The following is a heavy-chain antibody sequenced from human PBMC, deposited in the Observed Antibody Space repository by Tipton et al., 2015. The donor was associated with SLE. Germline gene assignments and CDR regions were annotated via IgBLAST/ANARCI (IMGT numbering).Heavy chain of an antibody. D-gene: IGHD3-3*01. V-gene: IGHV4-59*12. CDR3: ARVLSYDFWSGRAFDI. J-gene: IGHJ3*02. CDR2: IYYSGST. CDR1: GGSISSYY. Sequence: PGLVKPSETLSLTCTVSGGSISSYYWSWIRQPPGKGLEWIGSIYYSGSTYYNPSLKSRVTISVDTSKNQFSLKLSSVTAADTAVYYCARVLSYDFWSGRAFDIWGQGTMVTVSS.